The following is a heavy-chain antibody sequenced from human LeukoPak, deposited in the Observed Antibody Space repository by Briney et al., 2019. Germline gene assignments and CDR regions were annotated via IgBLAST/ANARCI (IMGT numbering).Heavy chain of an antibody. Sequence: PSETLSLTCTVSGYSISSGYYWGWIRQPPGKGLEWIGIIYHSGTTYYSPSLKSRVTISVDTSKNQLSLRLSSVTAADTAVYYCAKSNGYGLVDIWGQGTMVTVSS. CDR3: AKSNGYGLVDI. CDR2: IYHSGTT. V-gene: IGHV4-38-2*02. J-gene: IGHJ3*02. D-gene: IGHD3-10*01. CDR1: GYSISSGYY.